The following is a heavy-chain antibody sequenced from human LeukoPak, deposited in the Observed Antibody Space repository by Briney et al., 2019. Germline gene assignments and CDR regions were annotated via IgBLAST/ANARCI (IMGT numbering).Heavy chain of an antibody. V-gene: IGHV2-70*11. CDR1: GFSLSTSGMC. Sequence: SGPTLVNPTQTLTLTCTFSGFSLSTSGMCVSWIRQPPGKALKWLARIDWDDDKYYSTSLKTRLTISKDTSKNQVVLTMTNMDPVDTATYYCARIVEGGFGGPNWFDPWGQGTLVTVSS. CDR3: ARIVEGGFGGPNWFDP. J-gene: IGHJ5*02. D-gene: IGHD3-10*01. CDR2: IDWDDDK.